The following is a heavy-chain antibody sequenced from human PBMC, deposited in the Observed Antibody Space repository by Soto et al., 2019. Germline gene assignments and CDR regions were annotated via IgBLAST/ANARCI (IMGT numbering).Heavy chain of an antibody. CDR3: ARVPDTAMRKAAFDY. V-gene: IGHV4-31*03. Sequence: QVQLQESGPGLVKPSQTLSLTCTVSGGSISSGGYYWSWIRQHPGKGLEWIGYIYYSGSTYYNPSLKRRVTISVDTSKNQFSLKLSSVTAADTAGYYCARVPDTAMRKAAFDYWGQGTLVTVSS. CDR2: IYYSGST. D-gene: IGHD5-18*01. J-gene: IGHJ4*02. CDR1: GGSISSGGYY.